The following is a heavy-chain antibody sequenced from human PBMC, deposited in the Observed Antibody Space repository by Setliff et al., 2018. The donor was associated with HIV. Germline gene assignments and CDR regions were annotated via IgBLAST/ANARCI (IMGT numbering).Heavy chain of an antibody. J-gene: IGHJ5*01. CDR1: GGSFGAHY. Sequence: LSLTCAVYGGSFGAHYWSWIRQPPGKGLEWIGEINHSGSTNYNPSLKSRVTISVDTSKKQFSLRLSSVTAADTAVYYCAGQYGDYALGSWGQGTLVTVS. D-gene: IGHD4-17*01. CDR2: INHSGST. CDR3: AGQYGDYALGS. V-gene: IGHV4-34*01.